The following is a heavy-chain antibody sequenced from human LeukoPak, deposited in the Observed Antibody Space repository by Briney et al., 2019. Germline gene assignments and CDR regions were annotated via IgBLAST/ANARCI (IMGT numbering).Heavy chain of an antibody. CDR3: ARGSGGVNWFDP. Sequence: PSETLSLTCTVSGGSISSGSYYWSWIRQPAGKGLEWIGRIYASGSTNYNPSLKSRVTISVDTSKNQFSLKLSSMTAADTAVYYCARGSGGVNWFDPWGQGTLVTVSS. CDR1: GGSISSGSYY. J-gene: IGHJ5*02. D-gene: IGHD1-14*01. CDR2: IYASGST. V-gene: IGHV4-61*02.